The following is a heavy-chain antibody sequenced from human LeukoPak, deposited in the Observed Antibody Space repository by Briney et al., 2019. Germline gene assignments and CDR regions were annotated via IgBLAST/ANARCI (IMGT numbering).Heavy chain of an antibody. J-gene: IGHJ4*02. CDR1: GFTLDDYA. CDR2: IRNGAST. Sequence: PGGSLRLSCAASGFTLDDYAMNWVRQAPGKGLEWVSGIRNGASTSYADSVKGRFAISRDNAKNSLYLQVNSLRAEDTALYYCARAFVPTVGAYDYWGQGPLVTVSS. D-gene: IGHD1-26*01. V-gene: IGHV3-20*04. CDR3: ARAFVPTVGAYDY.